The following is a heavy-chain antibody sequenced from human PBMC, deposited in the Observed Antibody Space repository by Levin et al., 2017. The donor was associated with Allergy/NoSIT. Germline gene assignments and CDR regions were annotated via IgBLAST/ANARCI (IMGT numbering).Heavy chain of an antibody. CDR1: GGSISSSY. CDR2: IYTLWST. D-gene: IGHD6-19*01. J-gene: IGHJ6*02. CDR3: AREGDSSGWSVPRYDGMDG. V-gene: IGHV4-4*07. Sequence: SQTLSLTCTVSGGSISSSYWSLLRQPAGQVLGWLWRIYTLWSTNYNPSLKSRVTMSVDTSKHQFSLKLSSVPAADTAVYDCAREGDSSGWSVPRYDGMDGWGQGTTVTGSS.